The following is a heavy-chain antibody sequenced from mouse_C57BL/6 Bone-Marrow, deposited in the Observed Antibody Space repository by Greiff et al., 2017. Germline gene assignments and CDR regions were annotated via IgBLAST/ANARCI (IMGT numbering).Heavy chain of an antibody. Sequence: VQLQQPGAELVKPGASVKMSCKASGYTFTSYWITWVKQRPGQGLEWIGDLYPGSGSTNYNEKFTSKATLTVDTSSSTAYMQLSSLTSDESAVYYCARFYYYGSSRYYAIDYWGQGTSVTVSS. CDR1: GYTFTSYW. J-gene: IGHJ4*01. CDR3: ARFYYYGSSRYYAIDY. CDR2: LYPGSGST. V-gene: IGHV1-55*01. D-gene: IGHD1-1*01.